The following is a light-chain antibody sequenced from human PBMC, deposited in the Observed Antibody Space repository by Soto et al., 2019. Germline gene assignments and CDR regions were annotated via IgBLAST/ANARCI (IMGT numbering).Light chain of an antibody. V-gene: IGKV1-27*01. CDR3: QKYNSAPLN. CDR1: QCISNY. Sequence: DIQMTQSPSSLSASVGDRVTITCRASQCISNYLAWYQQKPGKVPKLLIYAASTLQSGVPSRFSGSGSGTDFTLTISRLQPEDVATYYCQKYNSAPLNFGGGTKV. CDR2: AAS. J-gene: IGKJ4*01.